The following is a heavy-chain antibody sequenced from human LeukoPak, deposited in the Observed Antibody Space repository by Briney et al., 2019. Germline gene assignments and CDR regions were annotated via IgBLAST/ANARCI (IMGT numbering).Heavy chain of an antibody. D-gene: IGHD2-15*01. CDR3: ARGVARHWYFDL. CDR2: INHNGST. CDR1: GGSFSGYY. J-gene: IGHJ2*01. V-gene: IGHV4-34*01. Sequence: KPSETLSLTCAVYGGSFSGYYWSWIRQPPGKGLEWIGEINHNGSTNNNPSLKSRVTLSVDTSKNQFSLKLSSVTAADTAVYYCARGVARHWYFDLWGRGTPVTVSS.